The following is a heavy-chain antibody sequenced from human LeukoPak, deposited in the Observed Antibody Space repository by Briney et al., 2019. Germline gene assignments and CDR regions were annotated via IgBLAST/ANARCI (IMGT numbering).Heavy chain of an antibody. CDR3: AKGGIRDFWIGYRNNWFDP. V-gene: IGHV3-9*01. D-gene: IGHD3-3*01. CDR1: GFTFDDYA. Sequence: GRSLRLSCAASGFTFDDYAMHWVRQAPGKGLEWASGISWNSGSIGYADSLKGRFTVSRDNAKNSLYLQMNSLRPEDTALYYCAKGGIRDFWIGYRNNWFDPWGQGTLVTVSS. CDR2: ISWNSGSI. J-gene: IGHJ5*02.